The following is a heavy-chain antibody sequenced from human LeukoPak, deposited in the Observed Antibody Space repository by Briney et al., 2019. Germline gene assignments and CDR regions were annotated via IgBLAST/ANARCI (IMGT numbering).Heavy chain of an antibody. CDR2: IYHSGST. CDR1: GGSISSSSYY. V-gene: IGHV4-39*07. CDR3: ARDGPYYYDSSGVGFNYFDY. J-gene: IGHJ4*02. Sequence: SETLSLTCTVSGGSISSSSYYWGWIRQPPGKGLEWIGSIYHSGSTYYNPSLKSRVTISVDTSKNQFSLKLSSVTAADTAVYYCARDGPYYYDSSGVGFNYFDYWGQGTLVTVSS. D-gene: IGHD3-22*01.